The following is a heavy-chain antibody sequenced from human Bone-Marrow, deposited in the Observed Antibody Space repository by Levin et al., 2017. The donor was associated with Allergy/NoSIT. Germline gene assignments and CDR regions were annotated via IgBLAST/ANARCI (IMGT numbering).Heavy chain of an antibody. CDR3: ARPWGSRSFFDY. J-gene: IGHJ4*02. CDR1: GFTFSSFG. V-gene: IGHV3-30*03. D-gene: IGHD1-26*01. CDR2: VSPDGTER. Sequence: PGGSLRLSCAASGFTFSSFGLHWVRQAPGKGLEWLAVVSPDGTERYYTDSVKGRFTISRDNSKNTLYLQMNSLRPEDTAVYYCARPWGSRSFFDYWGQGTLVTVSS.